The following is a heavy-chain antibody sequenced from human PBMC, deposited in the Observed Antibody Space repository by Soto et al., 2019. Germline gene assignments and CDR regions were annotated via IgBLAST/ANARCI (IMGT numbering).Heavy chain of an antibody. J-gene: IGHJ6*02. Sequence: VQLVQSGAEVKKPGSSVKVSCKASGGTFISYAISWVRQAPGQGREWMGGIIPIFGTANYAQKFQGRVRITADESTSTAYMELSSLRSEDTAVDYCSSSITMIVVVSYGMDVWGQGTTVTVSS. CDR1: GGTFISYA. V-gene: IGHV1-69*01. CDR2: IIPIFGTA. CDR3: SSSITMIVVVSYGMDV. D-gene: IGHD3-22*01.